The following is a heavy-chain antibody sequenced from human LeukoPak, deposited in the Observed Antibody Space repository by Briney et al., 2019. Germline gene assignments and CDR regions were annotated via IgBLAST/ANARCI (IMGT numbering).Heavy chain of an antibody. CDR2: ISGSGGST. D-gene: IGHD3-9*01. V-gene: IGHV3-23*01. CDR1: GFTFSSYA. J-gene: IGHJ6*02. Sequence: GGSLRLSCAASGFTFSSYAMSWVRQAPGKGLEWVSAISGSGGSTYYADSVKGRFTISRDNSKNTLYLQMNSLRAEDTAVYYCASNSNWYYDILTGYYSYYYCGMDVWGQGTTVTVSS. CDR3: ASNSNWYYDILTGYYSYYYCGMDV.